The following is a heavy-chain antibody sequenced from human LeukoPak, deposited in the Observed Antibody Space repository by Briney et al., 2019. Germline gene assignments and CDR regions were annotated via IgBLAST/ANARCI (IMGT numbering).Heavy chain of an antibody. V-gene: IGHV4-38-2*02. Sequence: SETLSLTCTVSGYSISSGYYWGWIRQPPGKGLEWIGSIYHSGSTYYNPSLKSRVTISVDTSKNQFSLKLSSVTAADTAVYYCARTGKQQLGPYFDYWGQGTLVTVSS. CDR1: GYSISSGYY. J-gene: IGHJ4*02. CDR3: ARTGKQQLGPYFDY. CDR2: IYHSGST. D-gene: IGHD6-13*01.